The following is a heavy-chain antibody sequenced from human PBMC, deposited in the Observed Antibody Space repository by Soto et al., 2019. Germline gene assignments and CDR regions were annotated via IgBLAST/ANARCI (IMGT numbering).Heavy chain of an antibody. Sequence: GESLKISCKDSGYSFTTYWITWVRQMPGKGLEWMGKIDPSDSYTNYSPSFQGHVTISADKSISTAYLQWSSLKASDTAMYYCARPTLPLGGAHDGHDALDIWGQGTMVTVSS. CDR2: IDPSDSYT. CDR1: GYSFTTYW. V-gene: IGHV5-10-1*01. J-gene: IGHJ3*02. D-gene: IGHD1-26*01. CDR3: ARPTLPLGGAHDGHDALDI.